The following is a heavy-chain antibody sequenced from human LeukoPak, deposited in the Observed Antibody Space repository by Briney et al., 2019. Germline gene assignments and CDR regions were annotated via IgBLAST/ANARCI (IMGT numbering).Heavy chain of an antibody. J-gene: IGHJ6*03. Sequence: SGPTLVKPTQTLTLTCTFSGFSLSTSGVGVGWIRQPPGKALEWLALIYWDDDKRYSPSLKSRLTITKDTSKNQVVLTMTNMDPVDTATYYCAHSKQQLRTSYYYYYMDVWGKGTTVTVSS. CDR2: IYWDDDK. CDR3: AHSKQQLRTSYYYYYMDV. CDR1: GFSLSTSGVG. V-gene: IGHV2-5*02. D-gene: IGHD6-13*01.